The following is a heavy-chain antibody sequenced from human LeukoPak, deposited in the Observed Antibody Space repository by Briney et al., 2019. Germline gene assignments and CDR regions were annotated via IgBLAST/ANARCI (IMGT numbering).Heavy chain of an antibody. D-gene: IGHD3-9*01. Sequence: SETLSLTCAVYGGSFSGYYWSWIRQPPGKGLEWIGEINHSGSTNYNPSLKSRVTISVDTSKNQFSLKLSSVTAADTAVYYCARGYYYDILTGYYGAFDIWGQGTMVTVSS. CDR1: GGSFSGYY. CDR2: INHSGST. V-gene: IGHV4-34*01. CDR3: ARGYYYDILTGYYGAFDI. J-gene: IGHJ3*02.